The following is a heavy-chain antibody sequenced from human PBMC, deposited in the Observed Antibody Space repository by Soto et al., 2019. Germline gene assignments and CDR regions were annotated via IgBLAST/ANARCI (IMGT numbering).Heavy chain of an antibody. V-gene: IGHV3-9*01. CDR3: ANSPSEGGFFDY. CDR2: ISWNSGSI. J-gene: IGHJ4*02. CDR1: GFTFDDYA. D-gene: IGHD3-16*01. Sequence: EVQLVESGGGLVQPDRSLRLSCAASGFTFDDYAMHWVRQAPGKGLEWVSGISWNSGSIGYADSVKGRFTISRDNAKNSLYRQMNSLRAEDKALYYCANSPSEGGFFDYWGQGTLVTVSS.